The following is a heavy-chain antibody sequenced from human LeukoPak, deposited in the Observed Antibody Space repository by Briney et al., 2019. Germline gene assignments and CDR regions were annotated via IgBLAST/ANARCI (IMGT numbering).Heavy chain of an antibody. V-gene: IGHV4-39*01. CDR2: IYYSGST. CDR1: GGSISSSSYY. CDR3: ARHFYDSSGTDY. D-gene: IGHD3-22*01. J-gene: IGHJ4*02. Sequence: SETLSLTCTVSGGSISSSSYYWGWIRQPPGKGLEWIGSIYYSGSTYYNPSLKSRVTISVDTSKNQFSLKLSSLTAADKAVYYCARHFYDSSGTDYWGQGTLATVSS.